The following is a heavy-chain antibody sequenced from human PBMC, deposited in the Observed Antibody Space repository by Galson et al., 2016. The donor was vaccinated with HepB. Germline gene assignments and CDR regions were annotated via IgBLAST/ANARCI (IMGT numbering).Heavy chain of an antibody. J-gene: IGHJ4*02. CDR1: KYTFTVYY. D-gene: IGHD4-11*01. Sequence: SVKVSCKASKYTFTVYYIHWVRQAPGQGLEWMGWISPNSGGTNYAQKFQGRVNMTRDTSITTAYMELSSLRSDDTAVYYCAREAAPGDDDSLAYWGQGTLVTVSS. V-gene: IGHV1-2*02. CDR3: AREAAPGDDDSLAY. CDR2: ISPNSGGT.